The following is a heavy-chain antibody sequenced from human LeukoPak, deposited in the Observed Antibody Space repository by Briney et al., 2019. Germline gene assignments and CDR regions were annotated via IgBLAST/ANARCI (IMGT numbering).Heavy chain of an antibody. CDR2: ISHRGRT. V-gene: IGHV4-34*01. J-gene: IGHJ4*02. D-gene: IGHD2-21*02. Sequence: KSSETLSLTCAVYGGSFSDYYWSWIRQSPGKGLEWIGEISHRGRTYYNLSLKSRVTISIDTSKNQFSLKLSSVTAADAAVYYCASVAEVVTAIPMRAFDSWGQGTLVTVSS. CDR1: GGSFSDYY. CDR3: ASVAEVVTAIPMRAFDS.